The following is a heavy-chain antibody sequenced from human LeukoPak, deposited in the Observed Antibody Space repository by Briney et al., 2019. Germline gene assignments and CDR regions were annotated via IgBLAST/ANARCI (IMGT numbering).Heavy chain of an antibody. D-gene: IGHD6-6*01. CDR2: IYPGDSDT. CDR3: ARRLSSSSPKTYYYYYGMDV. J-gene: IGHJ6*02. Sequence: GESLKISCKGSGSSFTSYWIGWVRQLPGKGLEWMGIIYPGDSDTRYSPSFQGQVTISADKSISTAYLQWSSLKASDTAMYYCARRLSSSSPKTYYYYYGMDVWGQGTTVTVSS. CDR1: GSSFTSYW. V-gene: IGHV5-51*01.